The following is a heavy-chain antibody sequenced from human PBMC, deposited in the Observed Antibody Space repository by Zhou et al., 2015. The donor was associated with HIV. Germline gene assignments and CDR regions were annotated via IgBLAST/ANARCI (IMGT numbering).Heavy chain of an antibody. J-gene: IGHJ2*01. CDR2: INPNSGGT. D-gene: IGHD4-23*01. Sequence: QVQLVQSGAEVKKPGASVKVSCKASGYTFTSYGISWVRQAPGQGLEWMGWINPNSGGTNYAQKFQGRVTMTRDTSISTAYMELSRLRSDDTAVYYCARLGRNPVEVNWYFDLWGRGTLVTVSS. CDR1: GYTFTSYG. V-gene: IGHV1-2*02. CDR3: ARLGRNPVEVNWYFDL.